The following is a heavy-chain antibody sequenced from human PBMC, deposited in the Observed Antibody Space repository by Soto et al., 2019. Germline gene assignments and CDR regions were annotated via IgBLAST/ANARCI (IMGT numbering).Heavy chain of an antibody. CDR2: ISSSSSTI. J-gene: IGHJ5*02. Sequence: EVQLVESGGGLVQPGGSLRLSCAASGFTFSSYSMNWVRQAPGKGLEWVSYISSSSSTIYYADSVKGRFTISKHNAKNSLYLQMNSLRAEDTAVYYCSSEALLNLFDPCGQGTLVTVSS. D-gene: IGHD2-15*01. CDR3: SSEALLNLFDP. CDR1: GFTFSSYS. V-gene: IGHV3-48*01.